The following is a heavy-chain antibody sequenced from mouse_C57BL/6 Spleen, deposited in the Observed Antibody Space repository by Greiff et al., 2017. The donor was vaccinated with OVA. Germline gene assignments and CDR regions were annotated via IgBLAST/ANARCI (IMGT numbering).Heavy chain of an antibody. CDR3: ARSYYGSSNYAMDY. J-gene: IGHJ4*01. D-gene: IGHD1-1*01. CDR2: IDPNSGGT. V-gene: IGHV1-72*01. CDR1: GYTFTSYW. Sequence: QVHVKQPGAELVKPGASVKLSCKASGYTFTSYWMHWVKQRPGRGLEWIGRIDPNSGGTKYNEKFKSKATLTVDKPSSTAYMQLSSLTSEDSAVYYCARSYYGSSNYAMDYWGQGTSVTVSS.